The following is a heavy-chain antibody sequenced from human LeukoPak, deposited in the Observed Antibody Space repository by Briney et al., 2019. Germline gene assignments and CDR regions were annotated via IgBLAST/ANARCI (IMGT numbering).Heavy chain of an antibody. CDR2: TYHRSKWYN. D-gene: IGHD4-17*01. CDR1: GDSVSRNSVA. Sequence: SQTLSLTCAISGDSVSRNSVAWNWIRQSPSRGLEWLGRTYHRSKWYNDYAVSVKSRITINPDTSKNQFSLQLNSVTPEDTAVYYCARDHDYGDYGTYEDYWGQGTLVTVSS. V-gene: IGHV6-1*01. J-gene: IGHJ4*02. CDR3: ARDHDYGDYGTYEDY.